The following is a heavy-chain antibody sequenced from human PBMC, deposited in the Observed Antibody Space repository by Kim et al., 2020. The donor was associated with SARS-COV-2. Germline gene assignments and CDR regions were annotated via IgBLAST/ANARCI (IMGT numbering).Heavy chain of an antibody. CDR3: ARGVGYYSYGPLGLFDY. D-gene: IGHD5-18*01. CDR2: ISSSGSTI. Sequence: GGSLRLSCAASGFTFSSYEMNWVRQAPGKGLEWVSYISSSGSTIYYADSVKGRFTISRDNAKNSLYLQMNSLRAEDTAVYYCARGVGYYSYGPLGLFDYWGQGTLVTVSS. J-gene: IGHJ4*02. CDR1: GFTFSSYE. V-gene: IGHV3-48*03.